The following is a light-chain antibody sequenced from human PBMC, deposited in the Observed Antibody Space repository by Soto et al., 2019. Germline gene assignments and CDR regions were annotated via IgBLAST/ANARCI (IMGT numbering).Light chain of an antibody. CDR1: QSGSSNY. V-gene: IGKV3-20*01. CDR2: GAS. J-gene: IGKJ2*01. CDR3: QQYVNSPPMYT. Sequence: EIVLTQSPGTLSLSTGERATLSCRASQSGSSNYLAWYQQKPGQAPRLLIYGASSRATGIPDRFSGSASGTDFTLTISRLEPEDFAVYYCQQYVNSPPMYTFGQGTKLEIK.